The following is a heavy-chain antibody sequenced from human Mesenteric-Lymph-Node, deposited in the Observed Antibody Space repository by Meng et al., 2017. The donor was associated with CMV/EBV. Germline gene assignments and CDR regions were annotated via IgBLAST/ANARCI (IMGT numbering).Heavy chain of an antibody. CDR1: GFTFSSYS. V-gene: IGHV3-48*04. Sequence: GGSLRLSCAASGFTFSSYSMNWVRQAPGKGLEWVSYISSSSSTIYYADSVEGRFTISRDNAKNSLYLQMNSLRAEDTAVYYCARDPVLYPMDVWGPGTTVTVSS. J-gene: IGHJ6*02. CDR3: ARDPVLYPMDV. D-gene: IGHD5/OR15-5a*01. CDR2: ISSSSSTI.